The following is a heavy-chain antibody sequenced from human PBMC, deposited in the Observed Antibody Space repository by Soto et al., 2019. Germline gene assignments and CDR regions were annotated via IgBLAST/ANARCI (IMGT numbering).Heavy chain of an antibody. Sequence: PWETPSLTCTGSGTAGSSGRFYLSWIRQPPGKGLEWIVDVYYSCSTKYKPSLSSPVTISVNTSNNQLSLKLTPMSAADTAVYYCARSGSGSGWLGGKGTLVTVSS. J-gene: IGHJ4*02. CDR3: ARSGSGSGWL. D-gene: IGHD6-19*01. CDR2: VYYSCST. V-gene: IGHV4-61*01. CDR1: GTAGSSGRFY.